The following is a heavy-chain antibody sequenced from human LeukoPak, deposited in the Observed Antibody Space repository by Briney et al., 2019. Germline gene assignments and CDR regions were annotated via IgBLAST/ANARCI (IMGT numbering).Heavy chain of an antibody. CDR3: VRNRYGYGSGGYFPEHFHH. V-gene: IGHV3-7*01. CDR1: GFSFSLYW. D-gene: IGHD3-22*01. J-gene: IGHJ1*01. Sequence: GGSLRLSCAASGFSFSLYWMSWVRQAPGKGLEWVANIKQDGSEKYYVDSVKGRFTISRDNAKNSLYLQMDSLRAEDTAVYFCVRNRYGYGSGGYFPEHFHHWGQGTLVNVAS. CDR2: IKQDGSEK.